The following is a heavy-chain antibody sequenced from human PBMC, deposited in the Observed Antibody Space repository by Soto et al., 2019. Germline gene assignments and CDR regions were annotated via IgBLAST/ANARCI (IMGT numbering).Heavy chain of an antibody. D-gene: IGHD5-18*01. CDR3: ATVTAMAHG. V-gene: IGHV1-24*01. Sequence: SVKVSCKVSGYTLTELSMHWVRQAPGKGLEWMVGFDPEDGETIYAKKFQGRVTMTEDTYTDTAYMQLSSLRSEDTAVYYCATVTAMAHGWGQGTLVNVSS. CDR2: FDPEDGET. CDR1: GYTLTELS. J-gene: IGHJ4*02.